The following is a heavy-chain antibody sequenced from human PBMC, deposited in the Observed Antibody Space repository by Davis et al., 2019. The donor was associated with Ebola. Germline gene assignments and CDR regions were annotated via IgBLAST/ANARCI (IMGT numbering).Heavy chain of an antibody. V-gene: IGHV3-7*03. CDR2: IKQDGSEK. D-gene: IGHD3-3*01. CDR3: ARDRLTIFGVVIIRGYGMDV. CDR1: GFTFGDYA. J-gene: IGHJ6*02. Sequence: GESLKISCTASGFTFGDYAMSWVRQAPGKGLEWVANIKQDGSEKYYVDSVKGRFTISRDNAKNSLYLQMNSLRAEDTAVYYCARDRLTIFGVVIIRGYGMDVWGQGTTVTVSS.